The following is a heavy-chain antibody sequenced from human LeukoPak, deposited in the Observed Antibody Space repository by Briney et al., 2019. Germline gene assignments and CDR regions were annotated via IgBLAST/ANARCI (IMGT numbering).Heavy chain of an antibody. D-gene: IGHD1-7*01. CDR3: ATGTTNYYYYMDV. V-gene: IGHV4-38-2*01. J-gene: IGHJ6*03. CDR2: IYHSGST. Sequence: PSETLSLTCAASGYSISSGYYWGWIRQPPGKGLEWIGSIYHSGSTYYNPSLKSRVTISVDTSKNQFSLKLSSVTAADTAVYYCATGTTNYYYYMDVWGKGTTVTVSS. CDR1: GYSISSGYY.